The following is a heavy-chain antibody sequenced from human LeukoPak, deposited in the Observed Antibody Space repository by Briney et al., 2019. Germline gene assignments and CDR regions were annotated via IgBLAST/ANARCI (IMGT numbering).Heavy chain of an antibody. CDR3: ARDGPDSLYFDY. J-gene: IGHJ4*02. D-gene: IGHD2-2*01. V-gene: IGHV4-59*01. CDR2: IYSRGLTRGST. Sequence: PSETLSLTCTVSGGSISSYYWSWIRQPPGKGLEWIGYIYSRGLTRGSTNYNPSLKSRVTISVDTSKNQFSLKLSSVTAADTAVYYCARDGPDSLYFDYWGQGTLVTASP. CDR1: GGSISSYY.